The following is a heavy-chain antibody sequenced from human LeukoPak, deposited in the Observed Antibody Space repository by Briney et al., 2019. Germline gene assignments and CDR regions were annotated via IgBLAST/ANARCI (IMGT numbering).Heavy chain of an antibody. J-gene: IGHJ5*02. V-gene: IGHV1-2*02. CDR2: INPNSGGT. CDR3: ARVWRGSGSYYNGRNWFDP. D-gene: IGHD3-10*01. CDR1: GYTFTGYY. Sequence: ASVKVSCKASGYTFTGYYMHWVRQAPGQGLEWMGWINPNSGGTNYAQKFQGRVTMTRDTSISTAYMELSRLRSGDTAVYYCARVWRGSGSYYNGRNWFDPWGQGTLVTVSS.